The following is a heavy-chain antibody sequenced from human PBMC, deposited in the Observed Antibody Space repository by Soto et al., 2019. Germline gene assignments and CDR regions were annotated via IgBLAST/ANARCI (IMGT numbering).Heavy chain of an antibody. D-gene: IGHD6-19*01. CDR3: ASPERSSGWWLDFDF. CDR2: VYYSGST. Sequence: SETLSLTCTVSGGSISRSSYYWAWIRQPPGKGLEWIGSVYYSGSTYYNPSLKSRVTISIDKSENQFSLKLHSVTVADTAVYYCASPERSSGWWLDFDFWGQGTLVTVSS. V-gene: IGHV4-39*01. CDR1: GGSISRSSYY. J-gene: IGHJ4*02.